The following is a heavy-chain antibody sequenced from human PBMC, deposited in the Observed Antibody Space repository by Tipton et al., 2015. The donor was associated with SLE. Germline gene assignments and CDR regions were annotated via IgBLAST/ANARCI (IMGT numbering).Heavy chain of an antibody. Sequence: GSLRLSCAASGFSFRSYSMSWVRQAPGKGLEWVSYISSSSSIVFYADSVKGRFTISRDNAKNSLYLQMNSLRAEDTAMYYCARVWFDWFDPWGQGTLVTVSS. CDR3: ARVWFDWFDP. CDR2: ISSSSSIV. V-gene: IGHV3-48*01. CDR1: GFSFRSYS. J-gene: IGHJ5*02. D-gene: IGHD3-10*01.